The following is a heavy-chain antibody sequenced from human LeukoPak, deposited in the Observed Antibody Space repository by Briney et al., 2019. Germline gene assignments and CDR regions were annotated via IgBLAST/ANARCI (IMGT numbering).Heavy chain of an antibody. D-gene: IGHD6-19*01. J-gene: IGHJ3*02. CDR2: INPNSGGT. CDR3: AREGALAVAGLDDVLDI. V-gene: IGHV1-2*02. Sequence: SVKVSCKASAYTFTGYYMHWVRQAPGQGLEWMGWINPNSGGTNYAQKFQGRVTITRDTSISTAYMELSRLRSDDTALYYCAREGALAVAGLDDVLDIWGQGTMVTVSS. CDR1: AYTFTGYY.